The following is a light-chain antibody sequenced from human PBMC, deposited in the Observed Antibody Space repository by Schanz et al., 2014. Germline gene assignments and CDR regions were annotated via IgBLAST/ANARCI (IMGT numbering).Light chain of an antibody. CDR2: DVS. CDR1: SSDVGGYNY. J-gene: IGLJ3*02. Sequence: QSALTQPPSASGSPRQSVTISCTRTSSDVGGYNYVSWYQQHPGKAPKLMIYDVSKRPSGVPDRFSGSKSGNTASLTISGLQAEDEADYYCSSYAGSNNLVFGGGTKLTVL. V-gene: IGLV2-8*01. CDR3: SSYAGSNNLV.